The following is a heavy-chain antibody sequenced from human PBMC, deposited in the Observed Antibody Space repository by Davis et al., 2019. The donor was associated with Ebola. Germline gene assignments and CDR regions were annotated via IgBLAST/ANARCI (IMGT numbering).Heavy chain of an antibody. CDR2: INYSGNT. CDR1: GGSISSGSYY. CDR3: ARATRGYCSGGSCPPHSDFDY. Sequence: MPSETLSLTCPVSGGSISSGSYYWGWIRQPPEKGLEWIWSINYSGNTYYNPSRKSRVTISVDTSKNQFSLKLSAVTAADTAVYYCARATRGYCSGGSCPPHSDFDYWGQGTLVTVSS. D-gene: IGHD2-15*01. J-gene: IGHJ4*02. V-gene: IGHV4-39*07.